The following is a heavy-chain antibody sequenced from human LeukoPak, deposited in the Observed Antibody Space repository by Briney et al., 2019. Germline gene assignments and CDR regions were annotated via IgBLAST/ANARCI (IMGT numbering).Heavy chain of an antibody. D-gene: IGHD2-8*01. J-gene: IGHJ5*02. Sequence: GESLKISCQASGYRFTYYWIAWVRQMPGKGLDSMGTIHPGDSHIRYSPSFQGQVTISADKSTNTAYLQWSSLKASDTAIYYCARRALTNWFDPWGQGTLVTVSS. CDR1: GYRFTYYW. V-gene: IGHV5-51*01. CDR2: IHPGDSHI. CDR3: ARRALTNWFDP.